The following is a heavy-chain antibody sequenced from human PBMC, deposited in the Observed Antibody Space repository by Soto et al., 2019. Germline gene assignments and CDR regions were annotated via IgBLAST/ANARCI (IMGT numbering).Heavy chain of an antibody. D-gene: IGHD7-27*01. CDR3: ARHGATNWGGFFVS. CDR1: GASITTYY. Sequence: QVQLQESGPGLVKPSETLSLTCNVSGASITTYYWSWIRQPPGKGLEWIGYIYYSGHINYNPSLKSRVTISAVTANNQFSLQLSSVTAADTAVYYCARHGATNWGGFFVSWGLGTLVSVSS. CDR2: IYYSGHI. J-gene: IGHJ4*02. V-gene: IGHV4-59*08.